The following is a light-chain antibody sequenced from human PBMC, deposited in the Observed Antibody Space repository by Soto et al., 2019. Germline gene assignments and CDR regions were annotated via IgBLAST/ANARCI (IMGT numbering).Light chain of an antibody. CDR1: SSNIGAGYD. CDR3: QSYDSSLSGNVV. J-gene: IGLJ2*01. V-gene: IGLV1-40*01. CDR2: GNS. Sequence: QSVLTQPPSVXXAXXXXXTISCTGSSSNIGAGYDVHWYQQLPGTAPKLLIYGNSNRPSGVPDRFSGSKSGTSASLAITGLQAEDEADYYCQSYDSSLSGNVVFGGGTKLTVL.